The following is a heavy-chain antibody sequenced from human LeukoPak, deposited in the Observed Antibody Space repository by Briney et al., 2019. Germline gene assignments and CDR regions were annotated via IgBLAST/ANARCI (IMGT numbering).Heavy chain of an antibody. J-gene: IGHJ4*02. CDR2: IKQDGSEK. CDR1: GFTFSSYW. Sequence: GGSLRLSCAASGFTFSSYWMSWVRQAPGKGLEWVANIKQDGSEKYYVDPVKGRFTISRDNAKNSLSLQMNSLRVEDTAVYYCARDGDTSGYSDWGQGTLVTVSS. D-gene: IGHD3-22*01. V-gene: IGHV3-7*01. CDR3: ARDGDTSGYSD.